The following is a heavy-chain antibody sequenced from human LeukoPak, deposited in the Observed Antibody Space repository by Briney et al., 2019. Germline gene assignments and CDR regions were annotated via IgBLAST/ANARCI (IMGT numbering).Heavy chain of an antibody. D-gene: IGHD6-13*01. Sequence: SSVKVSCKASGGTFSSYSISWVRQAPGQGLEWMGRIIPILGITNYAQKFQARVTITADTSTSTAYMELSSLRSDDTAMYYCATIPPIIAAASLIDYWGQGTLVTVSS. J-gene: IGHJ4*02. V-gene: IGHV1-69*02. CDR3: ATIPPIIAAASLIDY. CDR1: GGTFSSYS. CDR2: IIPILGIT.